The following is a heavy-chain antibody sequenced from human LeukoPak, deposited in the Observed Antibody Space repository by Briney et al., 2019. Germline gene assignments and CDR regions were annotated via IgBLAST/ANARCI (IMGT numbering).Heavy chain of an antibody. Sequence: GGSLRLSCAASGFTFSNYGMHWVRQAPGKGLEWVAVISYDGTYKYYADSVKGRFTISRDNSKNTLYLQMNSLRAEDTDVYYCAKAGRESLRYFDWLWDYWGQGTLVTVSS. CDR1: GFTFSNYG. D-gene: IGHD3-9*01. V-gene: IGHV3-30*18. CDR2: ISYDGTYK. CDR3: AKAGRESLRYFDWLWDY. J-gene: IGHJ4*02.